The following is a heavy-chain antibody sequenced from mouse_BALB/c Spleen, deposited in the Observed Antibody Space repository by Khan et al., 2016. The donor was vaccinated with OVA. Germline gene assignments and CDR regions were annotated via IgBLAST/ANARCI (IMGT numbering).Heavy chain of an antibody. V-gene: IGHV3-1*02. CDR1: GYSITSVSC. CDR2: ISYSGGT. J-gene: IGHJ2*01. D-gene: IGHD3-3*01. CDR3: ARTARIKY. Sequence: EVQLQESGPGLVKPSQSLSLSCTVTGYSITSVSCCNWIRQFPGNKLECMGYISYSGGTNYNQSLKSRISMTLDTSKNQFFLELKSVTTENTATYYCARTARIKYWGQGTTLTVSS.